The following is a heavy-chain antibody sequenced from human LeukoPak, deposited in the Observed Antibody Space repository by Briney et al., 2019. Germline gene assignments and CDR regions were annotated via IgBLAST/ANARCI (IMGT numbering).Heavy chain of an antibody. CDR2: IYYSGST. D-gene: IGHD4-17*01. J-gene: IGHJ4*02. V-gene: IGHV4-39*01. Sequence: SETLSLTCTVSGGSISSSSYYWGWIRQPPGKGLEWIGSIYYSGSTYYNPSLKSRVTISVDTSKNQFSLKLSSVTAADTAVYYCARVGLNPYGDYGPFDYWGQGTLVTVSS. CDR3: ARVGLNPYGDYGPFDY. CDR1: GGSISSSSYY.